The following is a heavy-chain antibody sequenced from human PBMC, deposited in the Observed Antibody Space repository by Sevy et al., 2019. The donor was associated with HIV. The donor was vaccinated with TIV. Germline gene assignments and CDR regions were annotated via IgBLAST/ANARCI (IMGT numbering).Heavy chain of an antibody. D-gene: IGHD6-19*01. J-gene: IGHJ4*02. CDR2: ISGSGGST. Sequence: GGSLRLSCAASGFTFSSYAMSWVRQAPGKGLEWVSAISGSGGSTYYAHSVKGRFTISRDNSKNTLYLQMNSLRAEDTAVYYCAKDEGGVAVVSYFDYWGQGTLVTVSS. CDR1: GFTFSSYA. V-gene: IGHV3-23*01. CDR3: AKDEGGVAVVSYFDY.